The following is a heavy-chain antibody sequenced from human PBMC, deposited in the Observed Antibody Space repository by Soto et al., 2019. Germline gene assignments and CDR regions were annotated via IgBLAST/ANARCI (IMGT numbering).Heavy chain of an antibody. Sequence: ASVKFSCKVSGYTLTELSMHWVRQAPGKGLEWMGGFDPEDGETIYAQKFQGRVTMTEDTSTDTDYMELSSLRSEDTAVYYCATDLEMAEAALKPWGQGTLVTVSS. CDR2: FDPEDGET. CDR3: ATDLEMAEAALKP. J-gene: IGHJ5*02. D-gene: IGHD6-13*01. V-gene: IGHV1-24*01. CDR1: GYTLTELS.